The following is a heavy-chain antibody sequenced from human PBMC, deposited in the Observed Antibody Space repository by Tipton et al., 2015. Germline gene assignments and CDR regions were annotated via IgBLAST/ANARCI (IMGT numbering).Heavy chain of an antibody. CDR2: FFHSGNT. J-gene: IGHJ4*02. CDR3: ARGLLLWFGMSDY. CDR1: GYSISSGYY. V-gene: IGHV4-38-2*01. Sequence: TLSLTCDVSGYSISSGYYWSWIRQPPGKGLEWIGSFFHSGNTFHNPSLKSRVTISLDTSKNQFSLKLNSVTAADTAVYYCARGLLLWFGMSDYWGRGTLVTVSS. D-gene: IGHD3-10*01.